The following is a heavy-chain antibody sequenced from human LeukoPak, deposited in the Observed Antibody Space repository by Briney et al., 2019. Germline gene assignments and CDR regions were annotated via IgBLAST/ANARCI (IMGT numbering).Heavy chain of an antibody. CDR3: ATGRYCSSTSCPASGGDY. V-gene: IGHV4-34*01. CDR2: INHSGST. Sequence: SETLSLTCTVSGGSISSYYWSWIRQPPGKGLEWIGEINHSGSTNYNPSLKSRVTISVDTSKNQFSLKLSSVTAADTAVYYCATGRYCSSTSCPASGGDYWGQGTLVTVSS. CDR1: GGSISSYY. D-gene: IGHD2-2*01. J-gene: IGHJ4*02.